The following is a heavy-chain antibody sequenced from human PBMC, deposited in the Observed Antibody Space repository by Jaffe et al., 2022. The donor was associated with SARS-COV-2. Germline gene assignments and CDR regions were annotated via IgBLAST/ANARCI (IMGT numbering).Heavy chain of an antibody. CDR1: GFTFSSYS. V-gene: IGHV3-21*01. Sequence: EVQLVESGGGLVKPGGSLRLSCAASGFTFSSYSMNWVRQAPGKGLEWVSSISSSSSYIYYADSVKGRFTISRDNAKNSLYLQMNSLRAEDTAVYYCARVRLDLEDFWSGYYEREGGAFDYWGQGTLVTVSS. CDR2: ISSSSSYI. D-gene: IGHD3-3*01. J-gene: IGHJ4*02. CDR3: ARVRLDLEDFWSGYYEREGGAFDY.